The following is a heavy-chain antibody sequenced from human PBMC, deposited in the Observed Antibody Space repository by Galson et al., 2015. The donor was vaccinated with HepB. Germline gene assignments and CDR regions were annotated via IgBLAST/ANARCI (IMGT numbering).Heavy chain of an antibody. CDR3: AKDMYSSSWYAFDI. V-gene: IGHV3-43*01. D-gene: IGHD6-13*01. J-gene: IGHJ3*02. CDR2: ISWDGGST. Sequence: SLRLSCAASGFTFDDYTMHWVRQAPGKGLEWVSLISWDGGSTYYADSVKGRFTISRDNSKNSLYLQMNSLRTEDTALYYCAKDMYSSSWYAFDIWGQGTMVTVSS. CDR1: GFTFDDYT.